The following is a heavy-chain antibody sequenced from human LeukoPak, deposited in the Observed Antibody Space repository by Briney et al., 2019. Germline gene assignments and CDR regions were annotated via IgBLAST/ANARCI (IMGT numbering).Heavy chain of an antibody. CDR1: GDSNSNSY. Sequence: SETLSLTCTVSGDSNSNSYWSWIRQSPGKGLEWMGYIYHSGSTNYNPSLMSRVTISVDTSKNQFSLKLSSVTAADTAVYYCARVHPVGPLDYWGQGTLVTVSS. V-gene: IGHV4-59*01. CDR3: ARVHPVGPLDY. J-gene: IGHJ4*02. CDR2: IYHSGST.